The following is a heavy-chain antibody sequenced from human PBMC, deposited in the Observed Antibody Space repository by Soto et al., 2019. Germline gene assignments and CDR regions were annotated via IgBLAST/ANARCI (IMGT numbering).Heavy chain of an antibody. CDR3: ARENSYFDY. CDR2: ISAYNANA. V-gene: IGHV1-18*01. CDR1: GYTFRNFG. Sequence: GASVKVSCKASGYTFRNFGISWVRQAPGQGLEWMGWISAYNANANYAQKFQGRLTMTADTSTSTAYMELRSLRSDDTAVYYCARENSYFDYWGQGTLVIVSS. J-gene: IGHJ4*02.